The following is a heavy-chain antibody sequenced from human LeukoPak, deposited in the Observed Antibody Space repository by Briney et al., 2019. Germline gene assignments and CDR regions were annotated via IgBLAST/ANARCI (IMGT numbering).Heavy chain of an antibody. J-gene: IGHJ3*02. V-gene: IGHV4-59*01. CDR1: GGSISSYY. CDR3: ARSFAYYYYDNSGTWDALDI. CDR2: IYYSGNT. D-gene: IGHD3-22*01. Sequence: SETLSLTCTVSGGSISSYYWSWIRQPPGKGLEWIGYIYYSGNTNYNPSLKSRVTISVDTSKNQFSLRLTSVTAADTAVYYCARSFAYYYYDNSGTWDALDIWGQGTMVTVSS.